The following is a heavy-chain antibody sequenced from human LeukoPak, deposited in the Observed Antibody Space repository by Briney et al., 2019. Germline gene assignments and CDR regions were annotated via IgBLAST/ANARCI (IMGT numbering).Heavy chain of an antibody. CDR3: ARDRGPYSGYDSYYFDY. Sequence: SQTLSLTCAVSGGSISSGGYSWSWIRQHPGKGLEWIGYIYYSGSTYYNPSLKSRVTISVDTSKNQFSLKLSSVTAADTAVYYCARDRGPYSGYDSYYFDYWGQGTLVTVSS. CDR2: IYYSGST. J-gene: IGHJ4*02. CDR1: GGSISSGGYS. V-gene: IGHV4-31*11. D-gene: IGHD5-12*01.